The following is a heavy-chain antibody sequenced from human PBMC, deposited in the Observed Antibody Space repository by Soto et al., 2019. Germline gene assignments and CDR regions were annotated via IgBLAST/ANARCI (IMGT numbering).Heavy chain of an antibody. CDR2: VSAYNRNT. V-gene: IGHV1-18*04. CDR3: ARHTPWEPLPY. D-gene: IGHD1-26*01. J-gene: IGHJ4*02. Sequence: QVRLEQSGPEVKKPGASMKVSCKASGYTFSNYGITWVRQAPGQGLEWMGWVSAYNRNTNYAQKLEDRVTMTTDTSTETSEVERMSVRYDDTAVYICARHTPWEPLPYWGQGTQVTVSS. CDR1: GYTFSNYG.